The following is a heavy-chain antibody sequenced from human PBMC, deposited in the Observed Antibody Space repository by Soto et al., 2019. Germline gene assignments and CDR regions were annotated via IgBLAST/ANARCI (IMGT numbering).Heavy chain of an antibody. D-gene: IGHD2-2*01. CDR3: ARDWIVVVPAAPGP. CDR1: GFTFSSYS. J-gene: IGHJ5*02. V-gene: IGHV3-21*01. Sequence: GGSLRLSCAASGFTFSSYSMNWVRQAPGKGLEWVSSISSSSSYIYYADSVKGRFTISRDNAKNSLYLQMNSLRAEDTAVYYCARDWIVVVPAAPGPWGQGTLVTVSS. CDR2: ISSSSSYI.